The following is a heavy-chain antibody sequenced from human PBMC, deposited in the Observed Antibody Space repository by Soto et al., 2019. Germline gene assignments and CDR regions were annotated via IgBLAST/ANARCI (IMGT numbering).Heavy chain of an antibody. V-gene: IGHV4-4*02. CDR1: GGSISSSNW. D-gene: IGHD2-2*01. J-gene: IGHJ4*02. Sequence: PSETLSLTCAVSGGSISSSNWWSWVRQPPGKGLEWIGEIFHSGSTNYNPSLKSRVTISVDKSKNQFSLKLSSLTAADTAVYYCASLPATSDFDYWGQGTLVTVSS. CDR2: IFHSGST. CDR3: ASLPATSDFDY.